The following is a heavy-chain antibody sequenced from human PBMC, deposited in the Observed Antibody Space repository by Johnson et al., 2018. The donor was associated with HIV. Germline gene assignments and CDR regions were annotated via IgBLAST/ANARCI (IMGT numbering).Heavy chain of an antibody. J-gene: IGHJ3*02. CDR1: GFTFSSYA. CDR3: VRPAAAGRDDAFDI. V-gene: IGHV3-64*04. Sequence: QMRLVESGGGLVQPGGSLRLSCAASGFTFSSYAMHWVRQAPGKGLEYVSAISSDGGSSYSADSVKGRFTISRDNSKNTLYLQMNSLRAEDTAVYYCVRPAAAGRDDAFDIWGQGTMVTVSS. D-gene: IGHD6-13*01. CDR2: ISSDGGSS.